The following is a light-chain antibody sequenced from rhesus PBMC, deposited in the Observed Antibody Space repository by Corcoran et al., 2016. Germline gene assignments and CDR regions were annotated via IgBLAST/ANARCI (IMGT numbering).Light chain of an antibody. V-gene: IGKV1-74*01. CDR3: QHSYGTPHS. Sequence: DIQMTQSPSSLSASVGDRVTITCRASENVNNYLHWYQQKTGKAPKLLIYAASTLQSGVPSRFCGSGSGTDYTFTISSLQPEDVATYYCQHSYGTPHSFGQGTKVEIK. J-gene: IGKJ2*01. CDR1: ENVNNY. CDR2: AAS.